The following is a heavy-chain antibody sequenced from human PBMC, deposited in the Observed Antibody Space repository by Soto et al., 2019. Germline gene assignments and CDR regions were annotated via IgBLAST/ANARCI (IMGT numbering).Heavy chain of an antibody. V-gene: IGHV1-18*04. Sequence: VSVKVSCKASGYTFTSYGISWVRQAPGQGLEWMGWISAYNGNTNYAQKLQGRVTMTTDTSTSTAYMELRSLRSDDTAVYYCARDRRYFDPPQGDYWGQGTLVTVSS. CDR1: GYTFTSYG. CDR3: ARDRRYFDPPQGDY. CDR2: ISAYNGNT. D-gene: IGHD3-9*01. J-gene: IGHJ4*02.